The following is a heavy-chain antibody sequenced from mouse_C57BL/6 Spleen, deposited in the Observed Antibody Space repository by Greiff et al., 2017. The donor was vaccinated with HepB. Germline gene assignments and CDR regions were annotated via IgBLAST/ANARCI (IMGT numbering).Heavy chain of an antibody. J-gene: IGHJ1*03. CDR2: ISSGGSYT. Sequence: EVQGVESGGDLVKPGGSLKLSCAASGFTFSSYGMSWVRQTPDKRLEWVATISSGGSYTYYPDSVKGRFTISRDNAKNTLYLQMSSLKSEDTAMYYCARQSLNYGSSSHIYWYFDVWGTGTTVTVSS. V-gene: IGHV5-6*01. CDR3: ARQSLNYGSSSHIYWYFDV. CDR1: GFTFSSYG. D-gene: IGHD1-1*01.